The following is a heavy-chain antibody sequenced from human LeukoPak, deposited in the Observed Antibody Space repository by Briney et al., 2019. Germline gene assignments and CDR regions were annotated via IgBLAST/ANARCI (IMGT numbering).Heavy chain of an antibody. J-gene: IGHJ3*02. Sequence: SQTLSLTCAISGDSVSSNSAAWNWIRQSPSRGLEWLGRTYFRSKWYNDYAVSVKSRIIINADTSKNHFSLQLNSVTPEDTAVYFCARNGIGTTYDAFGIWGQGTMVNVSS. CDR1: GDSVSSNSAA. CDR2: TYFRSKWYN. CDR3: ARNGIGTTYDAFGI. D-gene: IGHD1-1*01. V-gene: IGHV6-1*01.